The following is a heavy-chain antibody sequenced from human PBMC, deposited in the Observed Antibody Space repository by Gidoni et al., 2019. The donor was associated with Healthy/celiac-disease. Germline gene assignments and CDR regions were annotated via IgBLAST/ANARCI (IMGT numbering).Heavy chain of an antibody. CDR1: GYTFTSYG. D-gene: IGHD1-7*01. J-gene: IGHJ5*02. CDR3: ARVWNYVLGAPKTNWFDP. CDR2: ISAYNGNT. V-gene: IGHV1-18*01. Sequence: QVQQVQSGAEVKKPGASVKVSCKASGYTFTSYGISWVRQAPGQGLEWMGWISAYNGNTNYAQKLQGRVTMTTDTSTSTAYMELRSLRSDDTAVYYCARVWNYVLGAPKTNWFDPWGQGTLVTVSS.